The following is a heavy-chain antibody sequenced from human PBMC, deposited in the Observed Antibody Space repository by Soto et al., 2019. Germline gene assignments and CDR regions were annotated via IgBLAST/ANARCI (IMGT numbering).Heavy chain of an antibody. CDR1: GFTFSSYA. J-gene: IGHJ3*02. CDR3: AKAEPLRWDDKTSKRNAFDI. CDR2: ISGSGGST. D-gene: IGHD4-17*01. Sequence: EVQLLESGGGLVQPGGSLRLSCAASGFTFSSYAMSWVRQAPGKGLEWVSAISGSGGSTYYADSVKGRFTISRDNSKNTLYLQMNSLRAEDTAVYYCAKAEPLRWDDKTSKRNAFDIWGQGTMVTVSS. V-gene: IGHV3-23*01.